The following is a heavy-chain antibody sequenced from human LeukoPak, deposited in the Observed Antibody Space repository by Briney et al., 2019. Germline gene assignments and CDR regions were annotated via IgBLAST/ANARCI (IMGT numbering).Heavy chain of an antibody. Sequence: WGALRLSCPASGFTFSTYSMNWVRQAPGKGLDWVSSISSISNYIYYTDSVKGRFTISRDNAKNSLYLQMTALRAEDTAVYYCARGSGVQHTWFDPWGQGTLVTVSS. CDR2: ISSISNYI. J-gene: IGHJ5*02. D-gene: IGHD2-8*01. V-gene: IGHV3-21*01. CDR3: ARGSGVQHTWFDP. CDR1: GFTFSTYS.